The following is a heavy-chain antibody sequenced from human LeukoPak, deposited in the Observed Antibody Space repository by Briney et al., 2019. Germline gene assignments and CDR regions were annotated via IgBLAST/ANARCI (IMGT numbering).Heavy chain of an antibody. J-gene: IGHJ4*02. CDR2: IIPIFGTA. V-gene: IGHV1-69*13. CDR1: GGTFSSYA. CDR3: ARGEWLRFSYYFDY. Sequence: ASVKVSCKASGGTFSSYAISWVRQAPGQGLQWMGGIIPIFGTANYAQKFQGRVTITADESTSTAYMELSSLRSEDTAVYYCARGEWLRFSYYFDYWGQGTLVTVSS. D-gene: IGHD5-12*01.